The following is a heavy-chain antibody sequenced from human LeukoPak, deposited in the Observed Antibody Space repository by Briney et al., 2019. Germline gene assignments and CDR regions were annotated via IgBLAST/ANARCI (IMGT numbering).Heavy chain of an antibody. Sequence: GGSLRLSCAASGFTVSNNYMRWVRQAPAKGLEWVSPIYSGGRIYYADSVKGRFTISRDNSKNTLYLQMISLRAEDTAVYYCARDADYGVGYGMDVWGQGTTVTVSS. CDR1: GFTVSNNY. V-gene: IGHV3-53*01. J-gene: IGHJ6*02. CDR3: ARDADYGVGYGMDV. D-gene: IGHD4-17*01. CDR2: IYSGGRI.